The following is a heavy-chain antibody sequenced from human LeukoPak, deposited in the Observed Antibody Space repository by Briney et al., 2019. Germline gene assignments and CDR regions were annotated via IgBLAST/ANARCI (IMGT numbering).Heavy chain of an antibody. D-gene: IGHD6-19*01. CDR2: IFDAGRT. CDR3: AGATKWLAHDF. CDR1: GFTVGGTY. Sequence: GGSLRLYCAAYGFTVGGTYMSWVRQAAGKGWEWVSTIFDAGRTTYADSVKGRFTISRDNYKNTLFLQMKSLRADDTAVYYCAGATKWLAHDFWGQGTRVTVSS. J-gene: IGHJ4*02. V-gene: IGHV3-53*01.